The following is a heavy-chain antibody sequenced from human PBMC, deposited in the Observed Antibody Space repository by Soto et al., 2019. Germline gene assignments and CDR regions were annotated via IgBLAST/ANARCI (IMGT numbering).Heavy chain of an antibody. CDR2: IFDGGTI. Sequence: QVQLQESGPGLVKPSGTLSLTCAVSGGYIDSSDWWNWVRQPPGKGLEWIGEIFDGGTIIYNPSLKSRVTISVDKSRNQFYLELTSVTAADTAVYYCARDQQYRTSWSFDSWGQGTLVTVSS. V-gene: IGHV4-4*02. J-gene: IGHJ4*02. D-gene: IGHD6-13*01. CDR1: GGYIDSSDW. CDR3: ARDQQYRTSWSFDS.